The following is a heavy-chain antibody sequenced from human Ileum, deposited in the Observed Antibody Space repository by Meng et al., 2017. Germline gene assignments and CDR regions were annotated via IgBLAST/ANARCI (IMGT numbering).Heavy chain of an antibody. J-gene: IGHJ5*01. CDR3: ARVVGGPASMSGWFDP. D-gene: IGHD2-2*01. Sequence: SAPGLVKPSRPLPSTRLASGGSISSSNWWTWVRQAPGKGMEWIGEIYHSGGPKYNPSLKSRVTISVDKSQNPFSLKLNSVTAADTDVYSCARVVGGPASMSGWFDPWGQGTLVTVSS. CDR1: GGSISSSNW. CDR2: IYHSGGP. V-gene: IGHV4-4*02.